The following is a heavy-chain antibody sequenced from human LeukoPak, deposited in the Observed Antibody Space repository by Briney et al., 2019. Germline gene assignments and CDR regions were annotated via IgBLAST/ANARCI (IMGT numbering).Heavy chain of an antibody. D-gene: IGHD2-2*01. Sequence: GGSLRLSCAASGFTFSSYWMSWVRQAPGKGLEWVANIKQDGSEKYYVDSVKGRFTTSRDNAKNSLYLQMNSLRAEDTAVYYCARGGPAAMVDPWGQGTLVAVSS. CDR2: IKQDGSEK. V-gene: IGHV3-7*01. CDR1: GFTFSSYW. J-gene: IGHJ5*02. CDR3: ARGGPAAMVDP.